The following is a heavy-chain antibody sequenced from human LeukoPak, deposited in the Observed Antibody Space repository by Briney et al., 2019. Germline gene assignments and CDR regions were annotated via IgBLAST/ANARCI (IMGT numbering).Heavy chain of an antibody. CDR1: GFTFSSYA. CDR3: AKDRLMGYYDSSGYPYDY. Sequence: GGSLRLSCAASGFTFSSYAMSWVRQAPGKVLEWVSAISGSGGSTYYADSVKGRFTISRDNSKNTLYLQMNSLRAEDTAVYYCAKDRLMGYYDSSGYPYDYWGQGTLVTVSS. D-gene: IGHD3-22*01. J-gene: IGHJ4*02. CDR2: ISGSGGST. V-gene: IGHV3-23*01.